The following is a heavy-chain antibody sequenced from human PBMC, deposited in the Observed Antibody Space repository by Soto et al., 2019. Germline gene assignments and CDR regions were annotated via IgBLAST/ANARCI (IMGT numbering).Heavy chain of an antibody. Sequence: GASVKVSCKASGYTFTGYGISWVRQAPGQGLEWMGWISAYNGNTNYAQKLQGRVTMTTDTSTSTAYMELRSLRSDDTAVYYCARDLVPPPTEVVPAAIVARGGFDPCGQGTLVTVSS. CDR3: ARDLVPPPTEVVPAAIVARGGFDP. J-gene: IGHJ5*02. D-gene: IGHD2-2*01. V-gene: IGHV1-18*01. CDR2: ISAYNGNT. CDR1: GYTFTGYG.